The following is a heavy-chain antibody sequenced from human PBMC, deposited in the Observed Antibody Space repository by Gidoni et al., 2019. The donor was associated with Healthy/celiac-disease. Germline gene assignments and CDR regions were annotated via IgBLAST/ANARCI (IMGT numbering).Heavy chain of an antibody. CDR1: GFTFSSYS. CDR2: ISSSSSYI. CDR3: ASIVGATNFDY. V-gene: IGHV3-21*01. D-gene: IGHD1-26*01. Sequence: EVPLVESGGGLVKPGGSLRLSCAASGFTFSSYSMNWVRQAPGKGLEWVSSISSSSSYIYYADSVKGRFTISRDNAKNSLYLQMNSLRAEDTAVYYCASIVGATNFDYWGQGTLVTVSS. J-gene: IGHJ4*02.